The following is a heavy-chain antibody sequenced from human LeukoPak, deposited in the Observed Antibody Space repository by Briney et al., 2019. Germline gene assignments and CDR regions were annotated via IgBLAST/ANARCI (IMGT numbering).Heavy chain of an antibody. J-gene: IGHJ4*02. CDR3: ARVTRELVSGFDY. CDR2: TRNKANSYTT. Sequence: TGGSLRLSCAASGFTFSDHYMDWVRQAPGKGLEWVGRTRNKANSYTTEYAASVKGRFTISRDDSKNSLYLQMNSLKTEDTAVYYCARVTRELVSGFDYWGQGTLVTVSS. V-gene: IGHV3-72*01. CDR1: GFTFSDHY. D-gene: IGHD6-13*01.